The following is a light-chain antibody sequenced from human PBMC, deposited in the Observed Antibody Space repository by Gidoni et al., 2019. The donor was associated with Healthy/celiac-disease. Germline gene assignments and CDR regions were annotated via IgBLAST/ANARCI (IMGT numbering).Light chain of an antibody. Sequence: QAVVTQEPSLTVSPGGTVTLTCGSSTGAVTSGHYPYWFQQKPGQAPRTLIYDTSNKHSWTPARFSGSLLGGKAALTFSGAQPEDEAEYYCLLSYSGARQGVFGGGTKLTVL. CDR2: DTS. J-gene: IGLJ3*02. CDR3: LLSYSGARQGV. V-gene: IGLV7-46*01. CDR1: TGAVTSGHY.